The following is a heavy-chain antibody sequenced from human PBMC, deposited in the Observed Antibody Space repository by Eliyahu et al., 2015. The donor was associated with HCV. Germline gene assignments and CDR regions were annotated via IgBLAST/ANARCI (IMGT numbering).Heavy chain of an antibody. CDR2: ISYDGSNK. J-gene: IGHJ6*02. D-gene: IGHD6-13*01. CDR3: AKVPEAGGAAAETYYYYYYGMDV. Sequence: QVQLVESGGGXVQPGRSLRLSCAASGFXXSRYXIPXXXQAXGKGLEWVAVISYDGSNKYYADSVKGRFTISRDNSKNTLYLQMNSLRAEDTAVYYCAKVPEAGGAAAETYYYYYYGMDVWGQGTTVTVSS. V-gene: IGHV3-30*18. CDR1: GFXXSRYX.